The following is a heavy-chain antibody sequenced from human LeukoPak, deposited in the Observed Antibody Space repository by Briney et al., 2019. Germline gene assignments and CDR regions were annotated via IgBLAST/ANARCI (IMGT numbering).Heavy chain of an antibody. J-gene: IGHJ3*02. CDR1: GYTFTSYG. D-gene: IGHD2-15*01. V-gene: IGHV1-2*06. Sequence: GASVKVSCKASGYTFTSYGISWVRQAPGQGLEWMGRINPNSGGTNYAQKFQGRVTMTRDTSISTAYMELSRLRSDDTAVYYCARGRLVVVAANDAFDIWGQGTMVTVSS. CDR2: INPNSGGT. CDR3: ARGRLVVVAANDAFDI.